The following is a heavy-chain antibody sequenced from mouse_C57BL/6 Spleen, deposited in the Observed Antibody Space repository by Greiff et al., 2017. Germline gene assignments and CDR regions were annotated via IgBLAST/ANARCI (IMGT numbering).Heavy chain of an antibody. CDR3: ARRRITPYYYAMDY. CDR1: GYTFTDYN. D-gene: IGHD1-1*01. Sequence: EVQLQESGPELVKPGASVKIPCKASGYTFTDYNMDWVKQSHGKSLEWIGDINPNNGGTIYNQKFKGKATLTVDKSSSTAYMELRSLTSEDTAVYYCARRRITPYYYAMDYWGQGTSVTVSS. J-gene: IGHJ4*01. V-gene: IGHV1-18*01. CDR2: INPNNGGT.